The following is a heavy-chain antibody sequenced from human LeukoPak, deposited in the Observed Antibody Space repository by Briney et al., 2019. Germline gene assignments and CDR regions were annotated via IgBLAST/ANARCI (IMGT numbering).Heavy chain of an antibody. V-gene: IGHV3-48*04. CDR3: ARCTTGRTFGSLREIKRSREIDY. CDR1: GFTFSSYS. D-gene: IGHD1-1*01. J-gene: IGHJ4*02. Sequence: GGSLRLSCAASGFTFSSYSMMWVRQAPGKVLEWGSYISSSSTTIHYADSVKGRFTISRDNAKNSLYLQMNSLRVEDTAVYYCARCTTGRTFGSLREIKRSREIDYWGQGTLVTVSS. CDR2: ISSSSTTI.